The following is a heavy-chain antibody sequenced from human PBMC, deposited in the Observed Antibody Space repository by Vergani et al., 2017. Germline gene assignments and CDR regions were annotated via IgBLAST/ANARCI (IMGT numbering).Heavy chain of an antibody. D-gene: IGHD3-22*01. V-gene: IGHV3-23*01. J-gene: IGHJ4*02. CDR3: ASPKYYYDSSGYHY. CDR1: GFTFSSYA. CDR2: ISGSGGST. Sequence: EVQLLESGGGLVQPGGSLRLSCAASGFTFSSYAMSWVRQAPGKGLEWVSGISGSGGSTYYADSVKGRFTISRDNSKNTLYLQMNSLRSEDTALYYCASPKYYYDSSGYHYWGQGTLVTVSS.